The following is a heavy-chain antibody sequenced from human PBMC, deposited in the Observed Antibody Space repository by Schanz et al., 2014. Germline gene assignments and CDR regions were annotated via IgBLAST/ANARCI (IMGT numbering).Heavy chain of an antibody. Sequence: QVQLLQSGAEVKKPGASVKVSCKASGYTFTGYYMHWVRQAPGQGLEWMGWINGYNAHTNYAQKFQGRVTMTTDTSTSTVYMELRSLRSDDTAVYYCARDRDQWDGNFCDFWGQGTLVTVSS. J-gene: IGHJ4*02. CDR2: INGYNAHT. CDR3: ARDRDQWDGNFCDF. D-gene: IGHD1-26*01. V-gene: IGHV1-18*04. CDR1: GYTFTGYY.